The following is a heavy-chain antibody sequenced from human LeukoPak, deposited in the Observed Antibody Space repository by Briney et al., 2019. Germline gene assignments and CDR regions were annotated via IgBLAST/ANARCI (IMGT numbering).Heavy chain of an antibody. J-gene: IGHJ3*02. CDR3: ARGEGYSSRRGAFDI. CDR1: GYTFTSYY. Sequence: VASVMVSCTASGYTFTSYYMHWVRRAPGQGLEWMGIINPSGGSTSYAQKFQGRVTMTRDTSTSTVYMELSSLRSEDTAVYYCARGEGYSSRRGAFDIWGQGTMVTVSS. CDR2: INPSGGST. D-gene: IGHD6-13*01. V-gene: IGHV1-46*01.